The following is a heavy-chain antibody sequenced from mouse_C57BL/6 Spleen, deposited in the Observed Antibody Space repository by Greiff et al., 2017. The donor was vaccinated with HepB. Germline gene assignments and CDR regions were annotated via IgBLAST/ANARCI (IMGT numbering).Heavy chain of an antibody. Sequence: QVQLQQSGAELVRPGASVTLSCKASGYTFTDYEMHWVKQTPVHGLEWIGAIDPETGGTAYNQKFKGKAILTADKSSSTAYMELRSLTSEDSAVYYCTRWILYDGYYVEDYWGQGTTLTVSS. D-gene: IGHD2-3*01. CDR2: IDPETGGT. CDR3: TRWILYDGYYVEDY. J-gene: IGHJ2*01. CDR1: GYTFTDYE. V-gene: IGHV1-15*01.